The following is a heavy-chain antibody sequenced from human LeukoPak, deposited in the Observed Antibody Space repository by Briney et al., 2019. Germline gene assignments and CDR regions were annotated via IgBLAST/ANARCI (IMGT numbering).Heavy chain of an antibody. J-gene: IGHJ4*02. CDR3: ARLRGYSYGYGDY. Sequence: GGSLRLSFAASGFTFISYGMSWVRKAPGKGLGWVSYISSSGNTIDYADSVKGRFTISRDNAKNSLYLQMVSLRAEDTAVYYCARLRGYSYGYGDYWGQGTLVTVSS. CDR2: ISSSGNTI. CDR1: GFTFISYG. V-gene: IGHV3-48*03. D-gene: IGHD5-18*01.